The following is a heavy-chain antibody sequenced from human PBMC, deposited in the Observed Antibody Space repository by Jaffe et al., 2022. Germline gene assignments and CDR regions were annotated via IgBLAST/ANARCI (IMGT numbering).Heavy chain of an antibody. CDR3: ARVPATAIPSGYYYYYMDV. J-gene: IGHJ6*03. V-gene: IGHV1-2*06. CDR1: GYTFTGYY. D-gene: IGHD2-2*02. Sequence: QVQLVQSGAEVKKPGASVKVSCKASGYTFTGYYMHWVRQAPGQGLEWMGRINPNSGGTNYAQKFQGRVTMTRDTSISTAYMELSRLRSDDTAVYYCARVPATAIPSGYYYYYMDVWGKGTTVTVSS. CDR2: INPNSGGT.